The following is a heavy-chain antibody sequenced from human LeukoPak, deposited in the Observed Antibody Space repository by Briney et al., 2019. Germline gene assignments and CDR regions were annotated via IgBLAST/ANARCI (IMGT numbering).Heavy chain of an antibody. CDR1: GFTFSSYA. CDR2: ISGSGGST. Sequence: GGSLRLSCAASGFTFSSYAMSWVRQAPGKGLEWVSGISGSGGSTYYTDSVKGRFTISRDNSTNTLYLQMNSLRAEDTALYYCAKVTSLITWYYFDYWGQGTLVTVSS. V-gene: IGHV3-23*01. CDR3: AKVTSLITWYYFDY. J-gene: IGHJ4*02. D-gene: IGHD4-17*01.